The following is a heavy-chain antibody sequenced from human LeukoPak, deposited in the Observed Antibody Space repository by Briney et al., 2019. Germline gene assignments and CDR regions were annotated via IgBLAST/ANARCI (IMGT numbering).Heavy chain of an antibody. CDR2: IYYRGSA. D-gene: IGHD2-15*01. V-gene: IGHV4-59*01. CDR1: GGSISSYY. Sequence: PSETLSLTCTVSGGSISSYYWSWIRQPPGKGLEWIGYIYYRGSANYNPSLKSRVTISVDTSNNQFSLKLTSVTAADTAVYYCARGGSRIANWFDPWGQGTLVTVSS. CDR3: ARGGSRIANWFDP. J-gene: IGHJ5*02.